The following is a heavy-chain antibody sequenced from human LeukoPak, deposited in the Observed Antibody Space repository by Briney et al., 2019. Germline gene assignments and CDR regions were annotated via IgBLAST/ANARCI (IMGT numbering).Heavy chain of an antibody. J-gene: IGHJ6*03. Sequence: WETLSLTCTVSGGSISSSSYYWGWIRQPPGKGLEWIGSIYYSGSTYYNPSLKSRVTISVDTSKNQFSLKLSSVTAADTAVYYCARKDQDYHYYYYMDVWGKGTTVTVSS. CDR3: ARKDQDYHYYYYMDV. CDR1: GGSISSSSYY. CDR2: IYYSGST. V-gene: IGHV4-39*01.